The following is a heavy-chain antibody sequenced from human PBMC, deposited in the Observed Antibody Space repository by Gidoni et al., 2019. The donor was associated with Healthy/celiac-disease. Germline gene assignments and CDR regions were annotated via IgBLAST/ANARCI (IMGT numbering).Heavy chain of an antibody. CDR2: IYSGGST. CDR1: GFTVSSNY. V-gene: IGHV3-53*01. J-gene: IGHJ6*02. CDR3: ARERANEYYDFWSGYNYGMDV. D-gene: IGHD3-3*01. Sequence: EVQLVESGGGLIQPGGSLRLSCAASGFTVSSNYMSWVRQAPGKGLEWVSVIYSGGSTYYADSVKGRFTISRDNSKNTLYLQMNSLRAEDTAVYYCARERANEYYDFWSGYNYGMDVWGQGTTVTVSS.